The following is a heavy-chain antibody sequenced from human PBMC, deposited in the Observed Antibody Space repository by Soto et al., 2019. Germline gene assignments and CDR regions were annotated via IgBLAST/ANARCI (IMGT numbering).Heavy chain of an antibody. V-gene: IGHV4-59*01. CDR2: IYYSGST. J-gene: IGHJ3*02. D-gene: IGHD4-17*01. Sequence: SETLSLTCTVSGGSISSYYWSWIRQPPGKGLEWIGYIYYSGSTNYNPSLKSRVTISVDTSKNQFSLKLSSVTAADTAVYYCARPPPDGDWWAFDIWGQGTMVTVSS. CDR1: GGSISSYY. CDR3: ARPPPDGDWWAFDI.